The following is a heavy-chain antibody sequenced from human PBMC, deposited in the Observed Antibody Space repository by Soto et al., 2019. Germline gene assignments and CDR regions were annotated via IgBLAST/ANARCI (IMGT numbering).Heavy chain of an antibody. Sequence: DSVKVSCKASGYTLTGYYMHWVRQAPGQGLEWMGWINPNSGGTNYAQKFQGWVTMTRDTSISTAYMELSRLRSDDTAVYYCARGNLNDFWSGYYTSPSAGWFDPWGQGTLVTVSS. J-gene: IGHJ5*02. CDR3: ARGNLNDFWSGYYTSPSAGWFDP. V-gene: IGHV1-2*04. CDR1: GYTLTGYY. D-gene: IGHD3-3*01. CDR2: INPNSGGT.